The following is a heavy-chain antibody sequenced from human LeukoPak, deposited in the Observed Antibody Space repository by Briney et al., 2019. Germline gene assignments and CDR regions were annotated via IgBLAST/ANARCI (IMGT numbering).Heavy chain of an antibody. Sequence: SETLSLTCTVSGGSISSGGYYWSWIRQHPGKGLEWIGYIYYSGSTYYNPSLKSRVTISVDTSKNQFSLKLSSVIAADTAVYYCARAGWEQLEVFDYWGQGTLVTVSS. CDR2: IYYSGST. CDR3: ARAGWEQLEVFDY. CDR1: GGSISSGGYY. D-gene: IGHD6-6*01. V-gene: IGHV4-31*03. J-gene: IGHJ4*02.